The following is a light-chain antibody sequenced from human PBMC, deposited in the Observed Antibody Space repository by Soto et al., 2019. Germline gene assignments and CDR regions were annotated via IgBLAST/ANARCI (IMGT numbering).Light chain of an antibody. CDR2: DTS. V-gene: IGKV3-11*01. J-gene: IGKJ5*01. CDR1: QSVSGN. CDR3: QQRHMWPIT. Sequence: EIVLTQSPATLSLSPGERATLSCRASQSVSGNLAWYQQKPGQAPRLLIYDTSTRATGIPPRFSGSGSGTDFTLTISSLEPEDSAVYYCQQRHMWPITFGQGTRLEI.